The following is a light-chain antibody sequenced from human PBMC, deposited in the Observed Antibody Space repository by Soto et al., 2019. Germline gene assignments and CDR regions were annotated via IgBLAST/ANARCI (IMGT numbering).Light chain of an antibody. V-gene: IGKV3-20*01. Sequence: LRQSPRTRALSGEGGDTVCCRASQSVSNNYLAWYQQKPGQAPRLLIYGASNRATGIPDRFSGSGSGTDFTLTISRLEPEDFAVYYCQQYGSSGTFGQGNKV. CDR3: QQYGSSGT. CDR1: QSVSNNY. J-gene: IGKJ1*01. CDR2: GAS.